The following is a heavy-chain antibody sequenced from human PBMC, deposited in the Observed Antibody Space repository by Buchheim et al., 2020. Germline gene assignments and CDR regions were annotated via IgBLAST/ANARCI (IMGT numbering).Heavy chain of an antibody. V-gene: IGHV3-7*01. D-gene: IGHD3-3*01. CDR3: ARAENGLRLLSY. CDR2: IKVDRNEQ. J-gene: IGHJ4*01. CDR1: GFSLSDFW. Sequence: EVQLVQSGGGLVQPGRSLRLSCEVSGFSLSDFWMRWVRQAPGKGLEWVASIKVDRNEQYYVDSVKGRFTISGDNAKNSLYLQMNSLRADDTAVYYCARAENGLRLLSYWGQGTL.